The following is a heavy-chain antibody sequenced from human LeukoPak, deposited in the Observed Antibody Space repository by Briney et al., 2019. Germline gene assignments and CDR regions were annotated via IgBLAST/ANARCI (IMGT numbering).Heavy chain of an antibody. CDR1: GYSISSGYY. CDR2: SYHSGST. V-gene: IGHV4-38-2*02. Sequence: SETLSLTCTVSGYSISSGYYWGWIRQRPGKGLEWNGRSYHSGSTYYNPSLKSRVTISVDTSKNQFSLKLSSVTAADTAVYYCVRHQEGMVRGVLYYMDVWGTGTTVTISS. CDR3: VRHQEGMVRGVLYYMDV. J-gene: IGHJ6*03. D-gene: IGHD3-10*01.